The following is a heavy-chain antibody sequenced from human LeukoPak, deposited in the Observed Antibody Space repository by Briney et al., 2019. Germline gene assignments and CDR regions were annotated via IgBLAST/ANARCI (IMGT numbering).Heavy chain of an antibody. D-gene: IGHD3-3*01. CDR2: INPNSGGT. CDR3: ARVGRAYYDFWSGYEED. V-gene: IGHV1-2*02. J-gene: IGHJ4*02. Sequence: ASVKVSCKASGGTFSSYAISWVRQAPGQGLEWMGWINPNSGGTNYAQKFQGRVTMTRDTSISTAYMELSRLRSDDTAVYYCARVGRAYYDFWSGYEEDWGQGTLVTVSS. CDR1: GGTFSSYA.